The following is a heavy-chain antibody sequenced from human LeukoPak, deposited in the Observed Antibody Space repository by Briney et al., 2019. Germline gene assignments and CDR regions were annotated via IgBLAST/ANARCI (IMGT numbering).Heavy chain of an antibody. J-gene: IGHJ3*02. V-gene: IGHV3-21*01. CDR1: GFTFSSYS. Sequence: GGSLRLSCAASGFTFSSYSMNWVRQAPGKGLEWVSSISSSSSYIYYADSVKGRFTISRDNAKNSLYLQMNSLRAEDTAVYYCARDLRFLEWLLPSWAFDIWGQGTMVTVSS. D-gene: IGHD3-3*01. CDR2: ISSSSSYI. CDR3: ARDLRFLEWLLPSWAFDI.